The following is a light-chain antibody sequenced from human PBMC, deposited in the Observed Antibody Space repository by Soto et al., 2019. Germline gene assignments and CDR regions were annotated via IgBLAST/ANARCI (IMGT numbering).Light chain of an antibody. J-gene: IGKJ1*01. CDR3: QHYNSYSEA. CDR2: KAS. V-gene: IGKV1-5*03. CDR1: QTISSW. Sequence: DIHLTNSPSTLSGSVGDRVTITCRASQTISSWLAWYQQKPGKAPKLLIYKASTLKSGVPSRFSGSGSGTEFTLTISSLQPDDFATYYCQHYNSYSEAFGQGTKVDI.